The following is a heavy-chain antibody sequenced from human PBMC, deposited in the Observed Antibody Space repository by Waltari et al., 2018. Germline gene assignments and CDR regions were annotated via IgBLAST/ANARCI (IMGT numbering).Heavy chain of an antibody. J-gene: IGHJ4*02. Sequence: QVQLQQSGPGLVKPSQPPSLTCAISGDSVPSTSPAWNWLSPSPSRGLEWLGRTYYRSKWYNDYAVSVKSRITSNPDTSKNQFSLQLNSVTPEDTAVYYCARAHSSSWDDFDYWGQGTLVTVSS. V-gene: IGHV6-1*01. D-gene: IGHD6-13*01. CDR1: GDSVPSTSPA. CDR2: TYYRSKWYN. CDR3: ARAHSSSWDDFDY.